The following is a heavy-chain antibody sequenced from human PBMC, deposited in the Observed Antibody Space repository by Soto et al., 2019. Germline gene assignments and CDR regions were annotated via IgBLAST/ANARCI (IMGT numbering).Heavy chain of an antibody. D-gene: IGHD6-13*01. CDR1: GFTFSRYD. CDR3: TKLQNPLVPTGAYDM. Sequence: QVRLVESGGGVVQPARSLRLSCAASGFTFSRYDMHWVRQAPGKGLEWVAVISNDGTNKYYAASVKGRCTISRDKSKNTMFLQTNSLRAEDTAVYYCTKLQNPLVPTGAYDMWGEGTMVTVSS. CDR2: ISNDGTNK. V-gene: IGHV3-30*18. J-gene: IGHJ3*02.